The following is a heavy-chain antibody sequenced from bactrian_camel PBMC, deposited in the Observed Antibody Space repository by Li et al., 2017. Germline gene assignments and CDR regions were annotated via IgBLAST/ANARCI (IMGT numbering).Heavy chain of an antibody. Sequence: HVQLVESGGGSVQVGGSLRLSCVASGDTIGRYCMGWFRQIPDKEREAVAGIESDGSTSYADSMKGRFTISLNKVNNTVYLQMDNLSPEDTAMYYCAARPGGCASWPDWSWYTSWGRGTQVTVS. V-gene: IGHV3S55*01. CDR3: AARPGGCASWPDWSWYTS. J-gene: IGHJ4*01. CDR2: IESDGST. CDR1: GDTIGRYC. D-gene: IGHD6*01.